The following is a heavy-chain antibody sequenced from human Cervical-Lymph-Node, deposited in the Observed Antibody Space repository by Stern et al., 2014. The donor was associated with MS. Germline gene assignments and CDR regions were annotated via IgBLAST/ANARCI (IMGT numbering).Heavy chain of an antibody. CDR1: GYTFTTYW. D-gene: IGHD2-15*01. CDR2: IYSGDSET. Sequence: VQLVQSGAEVKKPGESLKISCKGSGYTFTTYWIGWVRQMPGKGLEWMGSIYSGDSETRSSPSFQGQVPISADKSISTAYLQWSSLKASDTAMYYCARHPRYCSGGSCYKFDFYYAMDVWGQGTTVTVSS. CDR3: ARHPRYCSGGSCYKFDFYYAMDV. V-gene: IGHV5-51*01. J-gene: IGHJ6*02.